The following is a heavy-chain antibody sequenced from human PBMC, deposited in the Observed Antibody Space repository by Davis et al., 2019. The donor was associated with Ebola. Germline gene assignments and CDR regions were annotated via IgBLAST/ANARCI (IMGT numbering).Heavy chain of an antibody. CDR1: GYTFTNYY. D-gene: IGHD3-10*01. CDR2: IDPSGGGT. J-gene: IGHJ4*02. Sequence: AASVTVSCMASGYTFTNYYMHWLRQAPGQGLEWMGIIDPSGGGTIYAQNFQGRVTMTSDTSTTTVYLELSRMRSEDTAVYYCARVRGGNYFDNWGQGTLVTVSS. V-gene: IGHV1-46*01. CDR3: ARVRGGNYFDN.